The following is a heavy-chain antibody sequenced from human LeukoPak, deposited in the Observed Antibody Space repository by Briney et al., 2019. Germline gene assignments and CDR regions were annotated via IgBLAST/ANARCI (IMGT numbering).Heavy chain of an antibody. Sequence: GGSLRLSCAASGFIFSSYWMHWVRHAPGKGLAWVSRINTDGSSTSYADSVKGRFTISRDNAENSLYLQMNSLRAEDTAVYYCAREYGSGSSRRRFDPWGQGTLVTVSS. CDR3: AREYGSGSSRRRFDP. CDR2: INTDGSST. D-gene: IGHD3-10*01. J-gene: IGHJ5*02. V-gene: IGHV3-74*01. CDR1: GFIFSSYW.